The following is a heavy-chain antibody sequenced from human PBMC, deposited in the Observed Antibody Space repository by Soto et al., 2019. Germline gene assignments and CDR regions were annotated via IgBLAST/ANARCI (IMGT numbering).Heavy chain of an antibody. Sequence: PSETLSLTCTVSGGSISSYYWSRIRQPPGKGLEWIGYIYYSGSTNYNPSLKSRVTISVDTSKNQFSLKLSSVTAADTAVYYCARGYLYDFWSGYYPGNYYGMDVWGQGTTVTVSS. CDR1: GGSISSYY. CDR2: IYYSGST. D-gene: IGHD3-3*01. V-gene: IGHV4-59*01. CDR3: ARGYLYDFWSGYYPGNYYGMDV. J-gene: IGHJ6*02.